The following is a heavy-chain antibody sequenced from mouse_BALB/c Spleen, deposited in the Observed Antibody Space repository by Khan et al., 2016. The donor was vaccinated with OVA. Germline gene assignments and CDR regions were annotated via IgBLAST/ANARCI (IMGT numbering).Heavy chain of an antibody. CDR1: GFSLTNYG. CDR3: ARQPDDHYNIMDY. CDR2: IWSDGST. Sequence: VQLEESGPGLAAPSQSLSITCTISGFSLTNYGVHWIRQPPGKGLEWLVVIWSDGSTTFNSALQSRLTITKANSQSTVFLKMNRLQTDETASYLCARQPDDHYNIMDYWGQGTSVTVSS. J-gene: IGHJ4*01. V-gene: IGHV2-6-1*01.